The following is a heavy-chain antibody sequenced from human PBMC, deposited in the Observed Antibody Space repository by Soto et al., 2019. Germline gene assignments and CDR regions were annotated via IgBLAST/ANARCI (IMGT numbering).Heavy chain of an antibody. CDR3: ARAGQYYDSSGYAD. Sequence: HVKLVQSGTEVKKTGSSMKVSCKASGYSFATSGTSWVRQAPGQGLEWMGWISAYNGNTNYDQKLQDRIIMTTDTSTSTAYLELRSLRSDDTAVYYCARAGQYYDSSGYADWGQGTLVTVSS. CDR2: ISAYNGNT. J-gene: IGHJ4*02. V-gene: IGHV1-18*01. D-gene: IGHD3-22*01. CDR1: GYSFATSG.